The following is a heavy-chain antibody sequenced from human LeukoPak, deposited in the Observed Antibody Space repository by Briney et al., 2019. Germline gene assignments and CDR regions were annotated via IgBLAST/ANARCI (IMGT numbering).Heavy chain of an antibody. D-gene: IGHD5-18*01. CDR3: ARGGYVYSYGGGDAFDI. CDR2: IHTSEST. CDR1: VVSISSYY. J-gene: IGHJ3*02. V-gene: IGHV4-4*07. Sequence: SETLSLTCTVSVVSISSYYWSWIRQPAAKGLEWIGRIHTSESTNYNPSLKSRVTMSVDTYKNQFSLNLSSVTAADTAVYYCARGGYVYSYGGGDAFDIWGQGTMVTVSS.